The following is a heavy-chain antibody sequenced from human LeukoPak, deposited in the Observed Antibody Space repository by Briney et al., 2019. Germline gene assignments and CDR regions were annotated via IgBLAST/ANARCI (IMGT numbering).Heavy chain of an antibody. Sequence: ASVKVSCKVSGYTLTELSMHGLRQAPGKGLEWMGGFDPEDGETIYAQKFQGRVTMTEDTSTDTAYMELSSLRSEDTAVYYCATDLKMSSGFYYYYYGMDVWGQGTTVTVSS. D-gene: IGHD6-19*01. J-gene: IGHJ6*02. V-gene: IGHV1-24*01. CDR2: FDPEDGET. CDR1: GYTLTELS. CDR3: ATDLKMSSGFYYYYYGMDV.